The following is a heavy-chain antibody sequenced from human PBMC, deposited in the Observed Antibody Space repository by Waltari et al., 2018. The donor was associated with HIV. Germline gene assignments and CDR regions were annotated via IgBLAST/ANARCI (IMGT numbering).Heavy chain of an antibody. V-gene: IGHV4-59*08. Sequence: QVQLQESGPGLVKPSETLSLTCTVSGGSISSYYWSWIWQPPGKGLEWIGYIYYSGSTNYSPSLKSRVTISVDTSKNQFSLKLSSVTAADTAVYYCAKGAMALPSPFDYWGQGTLVTVSS. CDR3: AKGAMALPSPFDY. CDR1: GGSISSYY. D-gene: IGHD3-16*01. CDR2: IYYSGST. J-gene: IGHJ4*02.